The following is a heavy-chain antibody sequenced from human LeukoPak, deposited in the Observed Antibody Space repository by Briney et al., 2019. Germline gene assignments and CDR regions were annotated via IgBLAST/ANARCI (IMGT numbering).Heavy chain of an antibody. D-gene: IGHD3-3*01. CDR3: ARDHLANLASRLFDP. J-gene: IGHJ5*02. Sequence: SETLSLTCTVSGGSISSSSYYWGWIRQPLGKGLEWIGSIYYSGNTYYNASLKSRVTISVDTSKNQFSLKLNSVTAADTAVYYCARDHLANLASRLFDPWGQGSLVTVSS. CDR2: IYYSGNT. V-gene: IGHV4-39*02. CDR1: GGSISSSSYY.